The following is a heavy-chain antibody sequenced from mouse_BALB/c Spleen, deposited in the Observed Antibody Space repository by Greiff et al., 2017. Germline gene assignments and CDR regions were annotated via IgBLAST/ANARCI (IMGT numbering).Heavy chain of an antibody. Sequence: VQGVESGPGLVAPSQSLSITCTVSGFSLTSYGVHWVRQPPGKGLEWLGVIWAGGSTNYNSALMSRLSISKDNSKSQVFLKMNSLQTDDTAMYYCARIRDDYEFAYWGQGTLVTVSA. CDR1: GFSLTSYG. CDR2: IWAGGST. J-gene: IGHJ3*01. D-gene: IGHD2-4*01. CDR3: ARIRDDYEFAY. V-gene: IGHV2-9*02.